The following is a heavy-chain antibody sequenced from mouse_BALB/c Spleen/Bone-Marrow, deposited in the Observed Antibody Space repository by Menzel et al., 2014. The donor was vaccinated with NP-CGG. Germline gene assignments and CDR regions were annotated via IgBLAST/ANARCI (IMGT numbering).Heavy chain of an antibody. V-gene: IGHV1-4*01. CDR3: ARVLRWSLDY. CDR1: GYTFTSYT. CDR2: INPSSNYT. Sequence: QVQLQQSGAELARPGASVKMSCKASGYTFTSYTMHWVKQRPGQGLEWIGFINPSSNYTSYNQKFKDKATLTADKSSSTAYMQLSSLTSEDSAVYYCARVLRWSLDYWGQGTTLTVSS. D-gene: IGHD6-2*01. J-gene: IGHJ2*01.